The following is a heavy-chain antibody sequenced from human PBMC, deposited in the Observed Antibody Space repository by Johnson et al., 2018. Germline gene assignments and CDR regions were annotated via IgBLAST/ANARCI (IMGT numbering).Heavy chain of an antibody. CDR2: ISSDASNK. CDR1: GLTFSRYG. CDR3: ARPPAGWYSFSYGMDV. Sequence: QVQLVQSGGGVVQXGRSLRLSCVASGLTFSRYGMHWVRQPPGKGLEWVAFISSDASNKYYGDFVKGRFTIFRDNSKNPLYLQRNRLRAEDTAGYYCARPPAGWYSFSYGMDVWGQGTTVTVSS. D-gene: IGHD6-19*01. V-gene: IGHV3-30*03. J-gene: IGHJ6*02.